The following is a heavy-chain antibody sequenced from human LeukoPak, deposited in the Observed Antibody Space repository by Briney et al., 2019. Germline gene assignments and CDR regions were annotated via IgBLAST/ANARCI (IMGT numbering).Heavy chain of an antibody. CDR3: TTDSTVTTSPIDY. J-gene: IGHJ4*02. Sequence: GGSLRLSCAASGFTFSNAWMIWVRQAPGKGLEWVGRIKSKTDGGTTDYAAPVKGRFTISRDDSKNTLYLQMNSLKTEDTAVYYCTTDSTVTTSPIDYWGQGTLVTVSS. CDR2: IKSKTDGGTT. V-gene: IGHV3-15*01. D-gene: IGHD4-17*01. CDR1: GFTFSNAW.